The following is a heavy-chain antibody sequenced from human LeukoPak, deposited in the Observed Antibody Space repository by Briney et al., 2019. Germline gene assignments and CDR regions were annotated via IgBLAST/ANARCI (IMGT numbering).Heavy chain of an antibody. CDR1: GYTFTGYY. D-gene: IGHD6-13*01. V-gene: IGHV1-2*04. J-gene: IGHJ3*02. Sequence: GASVKVSCKASGYTFTGYYMHWVRQAPGQGLEWMGWINPNSGGTNYAQKFQGWVTMTRDTSISTAYMELSRLRSDDTAVYYCARGGMSSSWLHDAFDIWGQGTMVTVSS. CDR2: INPNSGGT. CDR3: ARGGMSSSWLHDAFDI.